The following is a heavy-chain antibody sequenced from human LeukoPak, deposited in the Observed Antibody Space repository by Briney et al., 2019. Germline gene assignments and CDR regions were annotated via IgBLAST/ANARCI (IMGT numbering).Heavy chain of an antibody. D-gene: IGHD3-10*02. CDR3: ARVGGTMIGDAFDI. V-gene: IGHV3-21*01. CDR2: ISSGSSYI. Sequence: GGSLKLSCAASGFTFSSYSMNWVRQAPGKGLEWVSSISSGSSYIYYADSVKGRFTISRDNAKNSLYLQMNSLRAEDTAVYYCARVGGTMIGDAFDIWGQGTMVTVSS. J-gene: IGHJ3*02. CDR1: GFTFSSYS.